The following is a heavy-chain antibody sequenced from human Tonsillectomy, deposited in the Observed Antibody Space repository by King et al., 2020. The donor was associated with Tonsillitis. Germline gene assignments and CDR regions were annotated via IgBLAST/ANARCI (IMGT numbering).Heavy chain of an antibody. D-gene: IGHD5-24*01. CDR3: VKAILGYNFDY. CDR1: GFTFCTYS. V-gene: IGHV3-64D*06. Sequence: VQLVESGGGLVQPGGSLRLSCSASGFTFCTYSMHWVRQAPGKGLEYVSAISSNGGSTYYADSVKGRFTISRDNSKNTLYLQMSSLRVEDTAVYYCVKAILGYNFDYWGQGTLVTVSS. CDR2: ISSNGGST. J-gene: IGHJ4*02.